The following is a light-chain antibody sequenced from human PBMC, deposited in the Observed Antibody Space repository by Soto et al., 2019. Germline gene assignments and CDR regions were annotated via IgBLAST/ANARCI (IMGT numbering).Light chain of an antibody. V-gene: IGKV1-5*03. Sequence: DIQMTQSPSTLSASVGDSVTITCRASQSISSWLAWYQQKPGKAPKLLIYKASSLESGVPSRFSGSGSGTEFNLTISSLQPDDFATYYCQQYNSYSWTVGQGTKVEIK. J-gene: IGKJ1*01. CDR2: KAS. CDR1: QSISSW. CDR3: QQYNSYSWT.